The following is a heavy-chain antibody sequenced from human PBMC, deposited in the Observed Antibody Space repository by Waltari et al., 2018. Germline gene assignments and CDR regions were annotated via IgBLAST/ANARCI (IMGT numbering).Heavy chain of an antibody. J-gene: IGHJ4*02. V-gene: IGHV3-53*01. Sequence: EVQLVESGGGLIQPGGSLRLPCEASGFTVSSNYMSWDRQATGKGLELVSVIYSGGSTYYADSVKGRFTISRDNSKNTLYLQMNSLRAEDTAVYYCARELHGKRSLGETNDYFDYWGQGTLVTVSS. D-gene: IGHD3-16*01. CDR1: GFTVSSNY. CDR3: ARELHGKRSLGETNDYFDY. CDR2: IYSGGST.